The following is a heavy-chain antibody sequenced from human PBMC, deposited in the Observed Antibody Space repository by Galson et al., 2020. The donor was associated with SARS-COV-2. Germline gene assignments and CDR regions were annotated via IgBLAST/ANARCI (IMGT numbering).Heavy chain of an antibody. D-gene: IGHD1-26*01. V-gene: IGHV3-30*04. CDR2: ISHDGRME. Sequence: GGSLRLSCEASGFTFTNYAIHWVRQAPGKGLEWVAVISHDGRMEVYADSVKGRFTISRDNSENMLFLQMDSLRADDTAVYYCARDVSGGASDIWGQGTMVTVSS. J-gene: IGHJ3*02. CDR1: GFTFTNYA. CDR3: ARDVSGGASDI.